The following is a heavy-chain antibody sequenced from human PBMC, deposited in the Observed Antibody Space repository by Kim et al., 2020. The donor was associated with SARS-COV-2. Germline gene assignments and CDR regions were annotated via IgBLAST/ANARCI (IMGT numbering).Heavy chain of an antibody. Sequence: ASVTVSCKASGYTFTGYYMHWVRQAPGQGLEWMGWINPNSGGTNYAQKFQGRVTMTRDTSISTAYMELSRLRSDDTAVYYCAREGCSSTSCQYYFDYWGQGTLVTVSS. D-gene: IGHD2-2*01. CDR3: AREGCSSTSCQYYFDY. V-gene: IGHV1-2*02. CDR1: GYTFTGYY. J-gene: IGHJ4*02. CDR2: INPNSGGT.